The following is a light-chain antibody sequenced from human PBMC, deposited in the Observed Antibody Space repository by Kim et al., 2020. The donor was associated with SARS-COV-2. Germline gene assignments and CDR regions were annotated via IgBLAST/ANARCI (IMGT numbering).Light chain of an antibody. J-gene: IGKJ1*01. CDR1: QSVGSD. V-gene: IGKV3-15*01. CDR2: SAS. Sequence: TVMTQSPATLSVSPGDGVTLSCTASQSVGSDLAWYQQKPGQAPRLLIYSASTRATGIPARFSGSGSETEFTLTISSLQSEDFAVYFCQQYDYWPTFGPGTKVDIK. CDR3: QQYDYWPT.